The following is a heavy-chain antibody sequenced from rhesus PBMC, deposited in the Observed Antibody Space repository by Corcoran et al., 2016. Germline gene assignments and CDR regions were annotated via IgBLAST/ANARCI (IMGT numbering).Heavy chain of an antibody. V-gene: IGHV4-80*01. CDR2: MNGNSVST. Sequence: QVQLQESGPGLVKPSETLSLTCAVSGASITPYWWSWIRQPPGRGLEWIGEMNGNSVSTYYNPSLKSRVTISKDASKNQVSLNLNSVTAADTAVYYCARDPLGYSGSYYDYWGQGVLVTVSS. D-gene: IGHD3-16*01. CDR1: GASITPYW. J-gene: IGHJ4*01. CDR3: ARDPLGYSGSYYDY.